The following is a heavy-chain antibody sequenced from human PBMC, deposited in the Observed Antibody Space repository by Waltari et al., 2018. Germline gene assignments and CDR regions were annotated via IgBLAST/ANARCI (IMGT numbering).Heavy chain of an antibody. CDR3: VTSQGVIITPPTTFDY. D-gene: IGHD3-10*01. CDR2: IIPIFGTA. J-gene: IGHJ4*02. CDR1: GGTLSSYA. V-gene: IGHV1-69*13. Sequence: QVQLVQSGAEVKKPGSSVKVSCKASGGTLSSYAISWVRQAAGQGLEWMGGIIPIFGTADYAQKSHGRVTMTADESTSTAYMELSSLSSDDTAVYYCVTSQGVIITPPTTFDYWGQGTLVTVSS.